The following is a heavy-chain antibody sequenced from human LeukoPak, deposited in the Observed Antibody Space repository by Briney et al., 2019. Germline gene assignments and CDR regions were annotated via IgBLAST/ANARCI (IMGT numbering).Heavy chain of an antibody. V-gene: IGHV3-9*01. D-gene: IGHD6-19*01. J-gene: IGHJ4*02. Sequence: HSGGSLRLSCAASGFTFDDYAMHWVRQAPGKGLEWVSGISWNSGSIGYADSVKGRFTISRDDSKNTLYLQMSSLRTEDTAIYYCAKTPSSGWFHFDYWGQGALVTVSS. CDR2: ISWNSGSI. CDR3: AKTPSSGWFHFDY. CDR1: GFTFDDYA.